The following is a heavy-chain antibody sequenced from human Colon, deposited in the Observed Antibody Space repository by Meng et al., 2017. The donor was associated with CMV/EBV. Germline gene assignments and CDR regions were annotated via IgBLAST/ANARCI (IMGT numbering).Heavy chain of an antibody. CDR1: GGSISSSSYY. Sequence: SETLSLTCTVSGGSISSSSYYWGWIRQPPGKGLEWIGSIYYSGRTYYNPSLKSRVTISVDTSKNQFSLKLSSVTAADTAVYYCARHEGRWTVTLFDYWGQGTLVTVSS. V-gene: IGHV4-39*01. CDR2: IYYSGRT. D-gene: IGHD4-23*01. CDR3: ARHEGRWTVTLFDY. J-gene: IGHJ4*02.